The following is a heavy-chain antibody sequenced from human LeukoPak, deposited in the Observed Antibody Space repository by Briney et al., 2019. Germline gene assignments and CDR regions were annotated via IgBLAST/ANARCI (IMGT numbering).Heavy chain of an antibody. CDR1: GYTSNNYG. D-gene: IGHD4-17*01. CDR2: ISVYNGNT. CDR3: ARDDYGDSKGRFDP. V-gene: IGHV1-18*01. J-gene: IGHJ5*02. Sequence: ASVKVSCKASGYTSNNYGITWVRQAPGQGLEWMGWISVYNGNTNYAQKLQGRLTMTTDTSTSTAYMELRSLRSDDTAVYYCARDDYGDSKGRFDPWGQGTLVTVSS.